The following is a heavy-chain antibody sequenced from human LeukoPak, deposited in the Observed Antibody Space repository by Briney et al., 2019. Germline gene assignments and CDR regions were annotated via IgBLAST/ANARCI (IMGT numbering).Heavy chain of an antibody. Sequence: PGRSLRLSCAASGFTFDDYAMHWVRQAPGKGLEWVSGISWNSGTIGYADSVKGRFTISRDNAKNSLYLQMNSLRAEDMAFYYCAKDYTSGWYGAFDIWGQGTMVIVSS. CDR2: ISWNSGTI. D-gene: IGHD6-19*01. CDR3: AKDYTSGWYGAFDI. CDR1: GFTFDDYA. V-gene: IGHV3-9*03. J-gene: IGHJ3*02.